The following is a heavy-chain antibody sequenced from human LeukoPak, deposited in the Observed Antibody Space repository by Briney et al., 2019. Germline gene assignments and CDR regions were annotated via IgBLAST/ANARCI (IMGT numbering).Heavy chain of an antibody. CDR2: IYYSGST. CDR3: ARGGYYYGSGSYYRIPSSWFDP. V-gene: IGHV4-31*03. D-gene: IGHD3-10*01. Sequence: SQTLSLTCTVSGGSISSGGYYWSWIRQHPGKGLEWIGYIYYSGSTYYNPSLKSRVTISVDTSKNQFSLKLSSVTAADTAVYYCARGGYYYGSGSYYRIPSSWFDPWGQGTLVTVSS. CDR1: GGSISSGGYY. J-gene: IGHJ5*02.